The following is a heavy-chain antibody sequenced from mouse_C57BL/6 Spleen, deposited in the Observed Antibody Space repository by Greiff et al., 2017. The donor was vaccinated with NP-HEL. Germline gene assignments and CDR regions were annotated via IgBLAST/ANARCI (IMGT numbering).Heavy chain of an antibody. CDR3: ARNSVYGSSYLYYFDY. J-gene: IGHJ2*01. CDR1: GFSLTSYA. CDR2: IWTGGGT. Sequence: QVQLQQSGPGLVAPSQSLSITCTVSGFSLTSYAISWVRQPPGKGLEWLGVIWTGGGTNYNSALKSRLSISKDNSKSQVFLKMNSLQTDDTARYYCARNSVYGSSYLYYFDYWGQGTTLTVSS. V-gene: IGHV2-9-1*01. D-gene: IGHD1-1*01.